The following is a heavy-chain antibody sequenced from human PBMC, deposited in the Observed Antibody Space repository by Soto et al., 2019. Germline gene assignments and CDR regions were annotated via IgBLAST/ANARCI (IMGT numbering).Heavy chain of an antibody. Sequence: GGSLRLSCAASGFTFSSYGMHWVRQAPGKGLEWVAVIWYDGSEKHYVDPVKGRYTISRDNAKNSLYLEMNSLRAEDTAVYYCARVWNDGRIDYWGQGTLVTVSS. V-gene: IGHV3-33*01. J-gene: IGHJ4*02. CDR1: GFTFSSYG. D-gene: IGHD1-1*01. CDR3: ARVWNDGRIDY. CDR2: IWYDGSEK.